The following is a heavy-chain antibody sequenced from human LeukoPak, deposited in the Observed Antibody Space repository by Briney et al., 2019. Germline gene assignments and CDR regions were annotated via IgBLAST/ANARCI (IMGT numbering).Heavy chain of an antibody. J-gene: IGHJ6*02. CDR1: GFTFSSYS. D-gene: IGHD3-3*01. Sequence: PGGSLRLSCAASGFTFSSYSMNWVRQAPGKGLEWVSAISGSGGSTYYADSVKGRFTISRDNSKNTLYLQMNSLRAEDTAVYYCAKEDYDFWSGYSYGMDVWGQGTTVTVSS. CDR2: ISGSGGST. V-gene: IGHV3-23*01. CDR3: AKEDYDFWSGYSYGMDV.